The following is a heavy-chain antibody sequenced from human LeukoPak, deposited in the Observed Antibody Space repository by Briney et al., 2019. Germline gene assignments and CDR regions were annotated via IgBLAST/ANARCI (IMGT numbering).Heavy chain of an antibody. Sequence: GGSLRLSCAASGFTFSSYSMNWVRQAPGKGLEWVSSISSSSSYIYYADSVKGRFTISRDNAKNSLYLQMNSLRAEDTAVYYCARDSRTEDAFDIWGQGTMVTVSS. CDR3: ARDSRTEDAFDI. CDR2: ISSSSSYI. V-gene: IGHV3-21*01. J-gene: IGHJ3*02. CDR1: GFTFSSYS.